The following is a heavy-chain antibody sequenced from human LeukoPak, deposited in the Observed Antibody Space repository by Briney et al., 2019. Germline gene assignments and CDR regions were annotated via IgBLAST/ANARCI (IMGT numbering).Heavy chain of an antibody. CDR1: GFTFDDYA. CDR3: AKRTAMVTDYFDS. J-gene: IGHJ4*02. D-gene: IGHD5-18*01. CDR2: ISGDGGSA. Sequence: GGSLRLSCAASGFTFDDYAMHWVRQAPGKGLEWVSVISGDGGSASYADSVKGRFTISRDNSKNSLYLQMNSLRTEDTALYYCAKRTAMVTDYFDSWGQGTLVTVSS. V-gene: IGHV3-43*02.